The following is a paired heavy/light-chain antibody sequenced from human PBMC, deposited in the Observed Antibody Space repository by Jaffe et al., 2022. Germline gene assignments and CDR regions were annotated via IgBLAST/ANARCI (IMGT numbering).Heavy chain of an antibody. D-gene: IGHD2-21*01. V-gene: IGHV5-51*01. CDR3: VRHHLGGDGWFAP. CDR1: GYSFTTYW. CDR2: IYPGDSNT. J-gene: IGHJ5*02. Sequence: EVQLVQSGAELKKPGESLKISCRGSGYSFTTYWIGWVRQMPGKDLEWMGIIYPGDSNTKYSPSFQGQVTISADNSISTAYLQWRSLKASDTAMYYCVRHHLGGDGWFAPWGQGTLVTVSS.
Light chain of an antibody. CDR1: QSISGY. J-gene: IGKJ2*01. CDR3: QKYGGSYT. V-gene: IGKV3-20*01. CDR2: GAS. Sequence: EIVLTQSPGTLSLSPGERATLSCRASQSISGYLAWYQQKPGQAPRLLIFGASSRATGIPDRFSGSGSGTDFTLTISRLEPEDFAVYYCQKYGGSYTFGQGTKLEIK.